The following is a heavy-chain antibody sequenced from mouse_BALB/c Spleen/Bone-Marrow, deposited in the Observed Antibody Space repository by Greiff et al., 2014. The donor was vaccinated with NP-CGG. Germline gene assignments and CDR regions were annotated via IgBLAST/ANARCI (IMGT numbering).Heavy chain of an antibody. Sequence: EVQLQQSGAELVKTGASVKLSCTASGFNIKDTYVHWVKKRPEQGLEWIGRIDPANGNTKYDPKFQGKATITADTSSNTAYVQPSSLPSENTAIYSYARRSKRYCNNYNYAMYYRRKLSSVTFSS. D-gene: IGHD2-5*01. CDR2: IDPANGNT. V-gene: IGHV14-3*02. CDR3: ARRSKRYCNNYNYAMYY. J-gene: IGHJ4*01. CDR1: GFNIKDTY.